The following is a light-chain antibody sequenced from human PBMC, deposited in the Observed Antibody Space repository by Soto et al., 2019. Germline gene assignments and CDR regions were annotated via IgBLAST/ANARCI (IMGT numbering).Light chain of an antibody. CDR3: QQYNSYSWT. V-gene: IGKV1-5*01. CDR2: DAS. Sequence: DIQMTHSPSTLSGSVGDRVTITFRASQTISSWLAWYQQKPGKAPKLLIYDASTLESGVPSRFSGSRSGTEFTLTISSLQPDDFATYYCQQYNSYSWTFGQGTKVDIK. J-gene: IGKJ1*01. CDR1: QTISSW.